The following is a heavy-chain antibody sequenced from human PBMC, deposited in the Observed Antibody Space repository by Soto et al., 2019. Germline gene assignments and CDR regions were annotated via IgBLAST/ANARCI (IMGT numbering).Heavy chain of an antibody. J-gene: IGHJ4*02. CDR1: GYTFTSYG. CDR2: ISAYNSNT. Sequence: VASVKVSCKASGYTFTSYGISWVRQAPGQGLEWMGWISAYNSNTNYAQKLQGRVTMTTDTSTSTAYMELRSLRSDDTAVYYCARGFPDYSSSSLDYWGQGTLVTVSS. V-gene: IGHV1-18*01. D-gene: IGHD6-6*01. CDR3: ARGFPDYSSSSLDY.